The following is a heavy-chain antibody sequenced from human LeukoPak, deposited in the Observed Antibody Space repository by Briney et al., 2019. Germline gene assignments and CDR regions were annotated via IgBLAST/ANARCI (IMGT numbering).Heavy chain of an antibody. J-gene: IGHJ4*02. CDR3: ATNGGAVARLRDY. CDR1: GGTFSSYA. CDR2: IIPILGIA. Sequence: ASVKVSCKASGGTFSSYAISWVRQAPGQGLEWMGRIIPILGIANYAQKFQGRVTITADKSTSTAYMELSSLRSEDTAVYYCATNGGAVARLRDYWGQGTLVTVSS. V-gene: IGHV1-69*04. D-gene: IGHD6-19*01.